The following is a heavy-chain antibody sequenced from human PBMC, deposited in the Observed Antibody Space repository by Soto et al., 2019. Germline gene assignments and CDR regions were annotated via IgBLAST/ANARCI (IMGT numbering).Heavy chain of an antibody. CDR1: GCTFSSYW. Sequence: VQLVESGGGLVQPGGSLRLSCAASGCTFSSYWMHWVRQAPGKGLVWVSRINSDGSSTSYADSVKGRFTISRDNANNTLYLQINRLRAEDTAVYYCSREGYRYGDAFDIWGQGTMVNVSS. V-gene: IGHV3-74*01. CDR3: SREGYRYGDAFDI. CDR2: INSDGSST. D-gene: IGHD5-18*01. J-gene: IGHJ3*02.